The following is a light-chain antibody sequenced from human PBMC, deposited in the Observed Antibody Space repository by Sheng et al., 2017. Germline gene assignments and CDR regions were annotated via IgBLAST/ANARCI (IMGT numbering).Light chain of an antibody. CDR1: QSISTH. CDR2: DAS. Sequence: EIVLTQSPATLSLSPGERATLSCRASQSISTHLAWYQQKPGQAPRLLIYDASTRATGIPARFSGSGSGTDFTLTISSLEPEDFAVYFCQQRSSWPSFGQGTRLEIK. V-gene: IGKV3-11*01. J-gene: IGKJ5*01. CDR3: QQRSSWPS.